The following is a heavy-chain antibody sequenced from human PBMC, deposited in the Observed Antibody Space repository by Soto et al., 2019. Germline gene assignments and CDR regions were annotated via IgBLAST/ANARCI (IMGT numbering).Heavy chain of an antibody. CDR1: GDSISSGNKY. CDR2: IFSSGTT. CDR3: ARVPSPFDYYYAMDV. D-gene: IGHD3-16*01. J-gene: IGHJ6*02. V-gene: IGHV4-30-4*01. Sequence: QVQLRESGPGLVMPSQTLSLTCTVSGDSISSGNKYWSWIRQPPGKGLEWIGYIFSSGTTYYNPSLKSRLTMSLDASQNQFSLKLNSRTDADTAVYFCARVPSPFDYYYAMDVWGQGTTVTVSS.